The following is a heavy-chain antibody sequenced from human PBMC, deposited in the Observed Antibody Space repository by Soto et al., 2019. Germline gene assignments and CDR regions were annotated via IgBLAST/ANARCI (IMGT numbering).Heavy chain of an antibody. CDR1: GGSISSGGYS. CDR2: IYPTGTT. V-gene: IGHV4-30-2*06. D-gene: IGHD3-10*01. J-gene: IGHJ6*02. Sequence: QLQLRESGSGLVKPSETLSLTCTVSGGSISSGGYSWSWIRQSPEKGLEWLGCIYPTGTTYYHPSLKSRVTISVDTSRNQFSLNLTSVTAADTAVYFCASAPPGPSPRWVLWGQGTKVTVSS. CDR3: ASAPPGPSPRWVL.